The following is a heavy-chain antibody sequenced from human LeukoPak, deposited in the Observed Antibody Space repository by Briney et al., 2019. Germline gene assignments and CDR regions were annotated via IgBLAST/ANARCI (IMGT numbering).Heavy chain of an antibody. D-gene: IGHD4-17*01. CDR3: AREDYGDYGAEGMDV. V-gene: IGHV3-48*03. CDR2: ISSSGSTI. CDR1: GFTFSSHW. Sequence: GGSLRLSCAASGFTFSSHWMHWVRQAPGKGLEWVSYISSSGSTIYYADSVKGRFTISRDNAKNSLYLQMNSLRAEDTAVYYCAREDYGDYGAEGMDVWGQGTTVTVSS. J-gene: IGHJ6*02.